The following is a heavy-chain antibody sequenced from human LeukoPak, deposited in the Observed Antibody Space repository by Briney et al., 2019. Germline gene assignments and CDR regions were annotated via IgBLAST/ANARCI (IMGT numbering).Heavy chain of an antibody. Sequence: QPGGSLRLSCAASGFTVSSKYMSWVRQAPGKGLEWVSVIYSGGSTYYADSVKGRFTISRDNSKNTLYLQMNSQRAEDMAVYYCARDSPDFYGGKPVFDYWGQGTLVTVSS. CDR3: ARDSPDFYGGKPVFDY. J-gene: IGHJ4*02. CDR1: GFTVSSKY. V-gene: IGHV3-66*02. CDR2: IYSGGST. D-gene: IGHD4-23*01.